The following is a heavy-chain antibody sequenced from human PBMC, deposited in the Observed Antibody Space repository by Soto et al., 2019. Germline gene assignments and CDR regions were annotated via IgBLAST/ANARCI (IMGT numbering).Heavy chain of an antibody. CDR2: IWYDGSNK. CDR1: GFTFSSYG. CDR3: ARDLRVGATNYAFDI. J-gene: IGHJ3*02. V-gene: IGHV3-33*01. Sequence: GGSLRLSCAASGFTFSSYGMHWVRQAPGKGLEWVAVIWYDGSNKYYADSVKGRFTISRDNSKNTLYLQMNSLRAEDTAVYYCARDLRVGATNYAFDIWGQGTMVTVSS. D-gene: IGHD1-26*01.